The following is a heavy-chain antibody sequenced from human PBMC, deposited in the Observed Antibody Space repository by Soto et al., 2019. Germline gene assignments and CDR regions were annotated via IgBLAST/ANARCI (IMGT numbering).Heavy chain of an antibody. D-gene: IGHD1-20*01. Sequence: ETLSLTCTVSSGSISVTNVFWGWVRQPPGKGLEWIGNVDYGGTAYFSPSLATRVTFHVDTSKNQFSLTLYSVTAADTAVYYCARITGRHLDYWGQGILVTVSS. CDR3: ARITGRHLDY. J-gene: IGHJ4*02. V-gene: IGHV4-39*01. CDR1: SGSISVTNVF. CDR2: VDYGGTA.